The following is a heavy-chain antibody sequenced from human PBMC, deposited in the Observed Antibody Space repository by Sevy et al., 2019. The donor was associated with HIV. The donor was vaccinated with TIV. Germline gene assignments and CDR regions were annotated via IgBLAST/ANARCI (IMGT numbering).Heavy chain of an antibody. Sequence: ASVRVSCKASGGTVSSYAISWVRQAPGQGLEWMGGIIPIFGTANYAQKFQGRVTITADESTSTAYMELSSLRSEDTAVYYCARRSGCYGYYFDYWGQGTLVTVSS. CDR2: IIPIFGTA. CDR3: ARRSGCYGYYFDY. D-gene: IGHD1-26*01. CDR1: GGTVSSYA. J-gene: IGHJ4*02. V-gene: IGHV1-69*13.